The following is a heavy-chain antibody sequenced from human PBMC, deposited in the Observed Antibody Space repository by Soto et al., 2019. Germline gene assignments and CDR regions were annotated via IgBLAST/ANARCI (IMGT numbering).Heavy chain of an antibody. CDR1: GGSISSGGYY. V-gene: IGHV4-31*03. D-gene: IGHD3-3*01. CDR3: ARDFTIFGVPDWGFAP. J-gene: IGHJ5*02. Sequence: SETLSLTCTVSGGSISSGGYYWSWIRQHPGKGLEWIGYIYYSGSTYYNPSLKSRVTISVDTSKNQFSLKLSSVTAADTAVYYCARDFTIFGVPDWGFAPWGQGTLVTVSS. CDR2: IYYSGST.